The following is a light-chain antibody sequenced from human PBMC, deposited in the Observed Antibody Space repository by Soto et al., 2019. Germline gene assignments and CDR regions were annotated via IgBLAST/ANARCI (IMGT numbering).Light chain of an antibody. CDR1: QGISSY. J-gene: IGKJ3*01. CDR2: AAS. Sequence: DIQLTQSPSFLSASVGDRVTITCRASQGISSYLAWYQQKPGKAPKLLLYAASTLQSGVPSRFSGSGYGSEITLTISSLQAEDFATYYRQQLNIYPNVFTFGPGTKGQI. CDR3: QQLNIYPNVFT. V-gene: IGKV1-9*01.